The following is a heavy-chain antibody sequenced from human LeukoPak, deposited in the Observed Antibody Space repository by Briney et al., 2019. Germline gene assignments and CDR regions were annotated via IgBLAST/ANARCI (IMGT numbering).Heavy chain of an antibody. V-gene: IGHV4-4*02. Sequence: PSGTLSLTCAVSGGSISSRNWWSWVRQPPGKGLEWIGEIYHSGSTNYNPSLQSRVTISVDTSKNQFSLKLSSVTAADTAVYYCARARIQLWLSVGYYYYMDVWGKGTTVTVSS. CDR1: GGSISSRNW. CDR3: ARARIQLWLSVGYYYYMDV. D-gene: IGHD5-18*01. CDR2: IYHSGST. J-gene: IGHJ6*03.